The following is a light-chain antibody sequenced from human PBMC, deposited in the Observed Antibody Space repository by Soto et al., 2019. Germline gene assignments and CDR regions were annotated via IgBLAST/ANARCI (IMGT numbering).Light chain of an antibody. V-gene: IGKV1-27*01. CDR1: QGISSC. Sequence: DIQMTQSPSSLSASVGDRVTITCRTSQGISSCLAWYQQKPGKVPKLLIYDASSLQAGVPPRFSGSRSATDFSLTIISRQPDDVSTYYCQKYNSVPLTFGGGTKVEIK. J-gene: IGKJ4*01. CDR2: DAS. CDR3: QKYNSVPLT.